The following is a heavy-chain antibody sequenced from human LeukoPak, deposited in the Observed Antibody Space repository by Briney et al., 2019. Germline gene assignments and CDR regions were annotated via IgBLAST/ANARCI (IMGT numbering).Heavy chain of an antibody. CDR2: ISAYNGNT. J-gene: IGHJ2*01. Sequence: ASVKVSCKASGYTFTSYGISWVRQAPGQGLEWMGWISAYNGNTSYAQKLQGRVTMTTDTYTSTAYMEVRSLRSDDTGVYYCARVIVVVPAADAGYFDLWGRGTLVAVCS. D-gene: IGHD2-2*01. V-gene: IGHV1-18*01. CDR3: ARVIVVVPAADAGYFDL. CDR1: GYTFTSYG.